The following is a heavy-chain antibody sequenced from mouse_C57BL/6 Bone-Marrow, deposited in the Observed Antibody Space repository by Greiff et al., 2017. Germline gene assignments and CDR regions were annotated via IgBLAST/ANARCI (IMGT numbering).Heavy chain of an antibody. J-gene: IGHJ3*01. CDR2: IYPRSGNT. V-gene: IGHV1-81*01. CDR3: ARRGSSLFAY. Sequence: VQLQQSGAELARPGASVKLSCKASGYTFTSYGISWVKQRTGQGLEWIGEIYPRSGNTYYNEKFKGKATLTADKSSSTAYMELRSLTSEDSAVYFCARRGSSLFAYWGQGTLVTVSA. D-gene: IGHD1-1*01. CDR1: GYTFTSYG.